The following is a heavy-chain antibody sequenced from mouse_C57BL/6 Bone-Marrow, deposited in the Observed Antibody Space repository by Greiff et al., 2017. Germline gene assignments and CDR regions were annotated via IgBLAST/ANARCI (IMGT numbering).Heavy chain of an antibody. J-gene: IGHJ1*03. D-gene: IGHD3-2*02. CDR2: ISSGGSYT. CDR3: ARHDSSGYDWYFDV. Sequence: EVQGVESGGDLVKPGGSLKLSCAASGFTFSSYGMSWVRQTPDKRLEWVATISSGGSYTYYPDSVKGRCTISRDNAKNTLYLQMSSMKSEDTAMYYCARHDSSGYDWYFDVWGTGTTVTVSS. CDR1: GFTFSSYG. V-gene: IGHV5-6*01.